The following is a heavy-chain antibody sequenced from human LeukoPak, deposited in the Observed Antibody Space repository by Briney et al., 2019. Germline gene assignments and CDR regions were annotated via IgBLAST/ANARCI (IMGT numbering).Heavy chain of an antibody. J-gene: IGHJ4*02. Sequence: PGGSLRLSCAASGFTFSSYWMHWVRQAPGKGLVWVSRINSDGSRKSYADSVKGRFTISRDNAKNTLYLQMNSLRAEDTAVYYCARGPMVRTNLFDYWGQGTLVTVSS. V-gene: IGHV3-74*01. CDR2: INSDGSRK. CDR1: GFTFSSYW. CDR3: ARGPMVRTNLFDY. D-gene: IGHD3-10*01.